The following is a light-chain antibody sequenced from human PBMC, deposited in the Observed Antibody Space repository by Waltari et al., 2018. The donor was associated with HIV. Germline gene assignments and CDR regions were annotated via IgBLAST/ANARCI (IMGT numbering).Light chain of an antibody. CDR3: MLFFRTSYI. Sequence: QTVVTQEPSLTVSPGETVTLSCSSATGPLGRGHYVNWFQQKPWQPPRTLIYSSTRSHTWTTERCSGSLVGDRAALTLSKVWPEDQADYFGMLFFRTSYIFGGGTKVTVL. V-gene: IGLV7-43*01. J-gene: IGLJ2*01. CDR1: TGPLGRGHY. CDR2: SST.